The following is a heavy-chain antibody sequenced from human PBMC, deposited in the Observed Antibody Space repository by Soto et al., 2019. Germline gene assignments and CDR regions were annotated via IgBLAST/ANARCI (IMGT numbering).Heavy chain of an antibody. V-gene: IGHV3-30*18. CDR1: GFTFSSYG. Sequence: GGSLRLSCAASGFTFSSYGMHWVRQAPGKGLEWVAVISYDGSNKYYADSVKGRFTISRDNSKNTLYLQMNSLRAEDTAVYYCAKDGSGAAAGFPYYYGMDVWGQGTTVTVSS. CDR3: AKDGSGAAAGFPYYYGMDV. D-gene: IGHD6-13*01. CDR2: ISYDGSNK. J-gene: IGHJ6*02.